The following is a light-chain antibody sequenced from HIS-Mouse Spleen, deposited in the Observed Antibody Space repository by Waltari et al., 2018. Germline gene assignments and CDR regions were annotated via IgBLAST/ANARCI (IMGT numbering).Light chain of an antibody. CDR2: DVS. Sequence: QSALTQPASVSGSPGQSITISCTGTSSDVGGYNYVSWYQQHPVKAPKLMIYDVSNRPSGVSNRFSGSNAGNTASLTISGLQAEDEADYYCSSYTSSSTWVFGGGTKLTVL. V-gene: IGLV2-14*03. CDR1: SSDVGGYNY. CDR3: SSYTSSSTWV. J-gene: IGLJ3*02.